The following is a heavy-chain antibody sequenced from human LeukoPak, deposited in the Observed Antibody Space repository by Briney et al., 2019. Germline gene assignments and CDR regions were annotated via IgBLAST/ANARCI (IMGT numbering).Heavy chain of an antibody. Sequence: PSETLSLTCAVYGGSFSGYSWSWIRQPPGKGLEWIGYIYHSGSTYYNPSLKSRVTISVDRSKNQFSLKLSSVTAADTAVYYCARGPSWGHFDYWGQGTLVTVSS. D-gene: IGHD7-27*01. J-gene: IGHJ4*02. CDR2: IYHSGST. CDR3: ARGPSWGHFDY. CDR1: GGSFSGYS. V-gene: IGHV4-30-2*01.